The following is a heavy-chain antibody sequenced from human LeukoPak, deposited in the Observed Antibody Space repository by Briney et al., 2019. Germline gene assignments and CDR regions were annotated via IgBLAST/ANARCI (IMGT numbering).Heavy chain of an antibody. CDR3: AREEAAALDY. D-gene: IGHD6-13*01. Sequence: GGSLRLSCAASGFTFSSYSMNWVRQAPGKGLEWVSSISSSSSYIYYADSVKGRFTISRDDAKNSLYLQMNSLRAEDTAVYYCAREEAAALDYWGQGTLVTVSS. J-gene: IGHJ4*02. V-gene: IGHV3-21*01. CDR1: GFTFSSYS. CDR2: ISSSSSYI.